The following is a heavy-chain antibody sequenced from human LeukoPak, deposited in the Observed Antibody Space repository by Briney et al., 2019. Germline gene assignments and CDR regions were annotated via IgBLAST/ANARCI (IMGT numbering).Heavy chain of an antibody. CDR3: AGETSQKRAHYMDV. D-gene: IGHD6-25*01. CDR1: GGSIRSSSYY. J-gene: IGHJ6*03. V-gene: IGHV4-39*07. Sequence: SETLSLTCTVSGGSIRSSSYYWGWIRQPPGKGLEWIGSMHYSGSTYYNPSLKSRVTISVDTSKNQFSLKLRSVTAADTAVYYCAGETSQKRAHYMDVWGKGTTVTISS. CDR2: MHYSGST.